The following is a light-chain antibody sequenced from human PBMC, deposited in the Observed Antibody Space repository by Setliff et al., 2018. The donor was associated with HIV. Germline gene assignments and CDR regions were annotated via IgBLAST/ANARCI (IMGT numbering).Light chain of an antibody. CDR3: SSYAITNTLP. J-gene: IGLJ1*01. Sequence: QSVLTQPASVSGSPGQSITISCTGTSSDVGGYNHASWYQQHPGKAPKLIISEVRNRPSGISSRFSGSKSGNTASLTISGLQAEDEAEYYCSSYAITNTLPFGTGTKVTVL. V-gene: IGLV2-14*01. CDR1: SSDVGGYNH. CDR2: EVR.